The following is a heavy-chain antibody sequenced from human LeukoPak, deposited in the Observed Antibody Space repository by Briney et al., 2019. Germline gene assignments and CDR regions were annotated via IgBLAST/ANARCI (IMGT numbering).Heavy chain of an antibody. Sequence: GGSLRLSCTASGFTFGDYAMSWFRQAPGKGLEWVANIKQDGTEKSYVDSVKGRFTISRDNAKNSLYLQMNSLRAEDTAVYYCAGTWIQLWSDAFGIWGQGTMVTVSS. CDR3: AGTWIQLWSDAFGI. CDR2: IKQDGTEK. V-gene: IGHV3-7*01. CDR1: GFTFGDYA. J-gene: IGHJ3*02. D-gene: IGHD5-18*01.